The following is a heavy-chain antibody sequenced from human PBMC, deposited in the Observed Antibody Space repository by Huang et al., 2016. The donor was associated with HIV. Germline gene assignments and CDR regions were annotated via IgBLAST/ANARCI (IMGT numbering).Heavy chain of an antibody. J-gene: IGHJ4*02. D-gene: IGHD3-10*01. CDR2: INPSGAST. Sequence: QVQLVQSGAEVKKPGASVKISCKASGYTFTTYHMHWVRQAPGHGLEWMGRINPSGASTRYAHTCQGRVTMTSDTSTSTVYMELSSLTPEDTAVYYCARALLLFGLGSPLDFWGQGSLVTVSS. CDR1: GYTFTTYH. V-gene: IGHV1-46*01. CDR3: ARALLLFGLGSPLDF.